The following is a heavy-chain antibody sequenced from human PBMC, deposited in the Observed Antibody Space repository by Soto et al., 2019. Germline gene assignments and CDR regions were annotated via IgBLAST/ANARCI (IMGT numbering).Heavy chain of an antibody. D-gene: IGHD4-17*01. V-gene: IGHV4-39*01. CDR2: IYYSGST. J-gene: IGHJ6*02. CDR1: GGSISSSSYY. CDR3: AVGDTVTTYYYYGMDV. Sequence: SETLSLTCTVSGGSISSSSYYWGWIRQPPGKGLEWIGSIYYSGSTYYNPSLKSRVTISVDTSKNQFSLKLSSVTAADTAVYYCAVGDTVTTYYYYGMDVWGQGTTVTVSS.